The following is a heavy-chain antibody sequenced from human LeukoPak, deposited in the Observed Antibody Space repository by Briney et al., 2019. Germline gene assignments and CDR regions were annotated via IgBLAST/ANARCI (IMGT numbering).Heavy chain of an antibody. V-gene: IGHV3-23*01. J-gene: IGHJ3*02. D-gene: IGHD3-10*01. CDR3: AKPLYGSGSYYPDAFDI. Sequence: GGSLRLSCAASGFTFSSYAMSWVRQAPGKGLEWVSAISGSGGSTYYADSVKGRFTISRDNSKNTLYLQMNSLRAEDTAVYYCAKPLYGSGSYYPDAFDIWGQGTMVAVSS. CDR1: GFTFSSYA. CDR2: ISGSGGST.